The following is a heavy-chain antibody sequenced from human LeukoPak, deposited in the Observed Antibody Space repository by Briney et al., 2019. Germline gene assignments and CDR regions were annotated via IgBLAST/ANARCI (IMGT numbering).Heavy chain of an antibody. Sequence: GGSLRLSCAASGFTFSSYSMNWVRQAPGKRLEWVSSISSSSSYIYYADSVKGRFTISRDNAKNSLYLQMNSLRAEDTAVYYCASGMIAVEDYFDYWGQGTLVTVSS. D-gene: IGHD3-22*01. CDR1: GFTFSSYS. V-gene: IGHV3-21*01. CDR2: ISSSSSYI. CDR3: ASGMIAVEDYFDY. J-gene: IGHJ4*02.